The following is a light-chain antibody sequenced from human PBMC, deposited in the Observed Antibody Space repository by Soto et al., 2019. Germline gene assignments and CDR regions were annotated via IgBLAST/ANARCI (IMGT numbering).Light chain of an antibody. CDR1: QNIRSS. Sequence: EVVMTQSPASLSASPGERVTLSCRASQNIRSSLACYQQRPGQAPRLLIYGASTRATGIPARFSGSGSGTEFTLTISSLQSEDFAVYYCQQYNNWPPITFGQGTRLEI. CDR2: GAS. J-gene: IGKJ5*01. V-gene: IGKV3-15*01. CDR3: QQYNNWPPIT.